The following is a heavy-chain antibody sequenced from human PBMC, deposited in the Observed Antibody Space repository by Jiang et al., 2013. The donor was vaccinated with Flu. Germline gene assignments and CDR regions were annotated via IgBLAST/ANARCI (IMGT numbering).Heavy chain of an antibody. CDR3: ARQNHDSSGFDY. Sequence: YSPSFQGQVTISADKSISTAYLQWSSLKASDTAMYYCARQNHDSSGFDYWGQGTLVTVSS. V-gene: IGHV5-51*01. J-gene: IGHJ4*02. D-gene: IGHD3-22*01.